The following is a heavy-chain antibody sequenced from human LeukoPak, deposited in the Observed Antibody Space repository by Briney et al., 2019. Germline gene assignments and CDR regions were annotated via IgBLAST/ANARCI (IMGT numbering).Heavy chain of an antibody. D-gene: IGHD1-26*01. CDR1: GFTFSSYA. V-gene: IGHV3-30-3*01. CDR2: ISYDGSNK. Sequence: GGSLRLSCAASGFTFSSYAMHWVRQAPGKGLEWVAVISYDGSNKYYADSVKGRFTISRDNSKNTLYLQMNSLRAEDTAVYYCAKGRIGWAAFDIWGQGTMVTVSS. J-gene: IGHJ3*02. CDR3: AKGRIGWAAFDI.